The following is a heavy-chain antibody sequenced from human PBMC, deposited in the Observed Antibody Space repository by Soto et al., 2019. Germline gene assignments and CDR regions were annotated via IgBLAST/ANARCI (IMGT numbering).Heavy chain of an antibody. CDR3: AREWPENFGWGFEEHSYDYGMDV. J-gene: IGHJ6*02. Sequence: GESLKISCKGSGYSFTTYWIGWVRQMPGKGLEWMGIVHPGDSDTRYSPSFQGQVTISADKSISTAYLQWSSLKASDTAMYYCAREWPENFGWGFEEHSYDYGMDVWGQGTTVTVSS. CDR2: VHPGDSDT. V-gene: IGHV5-51*01. D-gene: IGHD3-10*01. CDR1: GYSFTTYW.